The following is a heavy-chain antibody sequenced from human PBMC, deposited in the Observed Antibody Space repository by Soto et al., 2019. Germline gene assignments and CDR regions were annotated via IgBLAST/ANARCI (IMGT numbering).Heavy chain of an antibody. Sequence: SGPTLVNPTQTLTLTCTFSGFSLSTSGMCVSWIRQPPGKALGWLARIDWDDDKYYSTSLKTRLTISKDTSKNQVVLTMTNMDPVDTATYYCARMMGYCSGGSRPKAYYYYYGMDVWGQGT. D-gene: IGHD2-15*01. J-gene: IGHJ6*02. CDR2: IDWDDDK. CDR1: GFSLSTSGMC. CDR3: ARMMGYCSGGSRPKAYYYYYGMDV. V-gene: IGHV2-70*11.